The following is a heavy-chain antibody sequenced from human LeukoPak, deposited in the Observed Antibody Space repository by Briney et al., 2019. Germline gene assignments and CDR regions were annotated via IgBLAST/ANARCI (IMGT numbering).Heavy chain of an antibody. D-gene: IGHD6-19*01. CDR1: GFTFSSYG. V-gene: IGHV3-30*02. Sequence: PGGSLRLSCAASGFTFSSYGMHWVRQAPGKGLEGVAFIRYDGSNKYYADSVKGRFTISRDNSKTTLYLQMSNLRAEDTAVYYCAKDRPTGGAVAGKIDYWGQGTLVTVSS. CDR2: IRYDGSNK. CDR3: AKDRPTGGAVAGKIDY. J-gene: IGHJ4*02.